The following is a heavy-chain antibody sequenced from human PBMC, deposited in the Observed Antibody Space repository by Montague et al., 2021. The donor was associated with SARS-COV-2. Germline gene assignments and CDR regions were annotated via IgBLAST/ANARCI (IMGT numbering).Heavy chain of an antibody. CDR3: ARGHYSSSWYGIRYYFDY. CDR1: GSWNTSSD. D-gene: IGHD6-13*01. J-gene: IGHJ4*02. Sequence: SETLSLTCSRLGSWNTSSDRKSTRLNSSQHGEWYADICLSESTNYNPSLKSRVTISVDTSKNQFSLKLSSVTAADTAVYYCARGHYSSSWYGIRYYFDYWGQGTLVTVSS. V-gene: IGHV4-34*01. CDR2: ICLSEST.